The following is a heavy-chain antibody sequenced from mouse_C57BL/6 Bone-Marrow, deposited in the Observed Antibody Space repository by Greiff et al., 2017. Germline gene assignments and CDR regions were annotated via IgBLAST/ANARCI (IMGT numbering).Heavy chain of an antibody. CDR3: ARAPLRSYFDY. CDR1: GFTFSSYA. V-gene: IGHV5-4*03. Sequence: EVKLQESGGGLVEPGGSLKLSCAASGFTFSSYAMSWVRQTPEKRLEWVATISDGGSYTYYPDNVKGRFTISRDNAKNNLYLQMSHLKSEDTAMYYCARAPLRSYFDYWGQGTTLTVSS. CDR2: ISDGGSYT. J-gene: IGHJ2*01. D-gene: IGHD1-1*01.